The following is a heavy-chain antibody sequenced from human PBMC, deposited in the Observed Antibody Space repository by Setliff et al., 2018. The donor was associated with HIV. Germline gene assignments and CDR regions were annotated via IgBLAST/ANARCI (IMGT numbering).Heavy chain of an antibody. CDR3: ARVPSSGWYGGHHYMDV. V-gene: IGHV4-59*11. CDR2: IHYSGSI. Sequence: SETLSLTCTVSGGSISSHYWNWIRQPPGKGLEWIGYIHYSGSINYNPSLKSRVNISGDSSKKQVYLMLSSGTAADTAVYFCARVPSSGWYGGHHYMDVWGKGAAVTVSS. J-gene: IGHJ6*03. CDR1: GGSISSHY. D-gene: IGHD6-19*01.